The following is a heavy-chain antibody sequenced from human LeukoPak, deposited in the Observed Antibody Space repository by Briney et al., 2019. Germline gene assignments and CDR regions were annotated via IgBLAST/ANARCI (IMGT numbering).Heavy chain of an antibody. V-gene: IGHV4-61*02. J-gene: IGHJ6*02. CDR3: ARGHYYYYGMDV. Sequence: PSETLSLTCTVSGGSISSGSYYWIWIRRPAGKGLDWIGRIYTSGSTNYNPSLKSRVTISGATSKNPFSMKLSSVPAADTAVYYCARGHYYYYGMDVWGQGTTVTVSS. CDR1: GGSISSGSYY. CDR2: IYTSGST.